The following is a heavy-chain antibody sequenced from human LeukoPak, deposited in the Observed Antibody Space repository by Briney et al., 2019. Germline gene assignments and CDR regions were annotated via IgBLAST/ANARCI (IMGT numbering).Heavy chain of an antibody. D-gene: IGHD3-22*01. J-gene: IGHJ4*02. CDR1: GYSFTSYW. Sequence: GESLKISCKVSGYSFTSYWTGWVRQMPGKGLGWMGIIYPGDSDTRYSPSFQGQVTISADKSVSTAYLQWSSLKASDTAMYYCARLSSGYYYVDYWGQGTLVTVSS. CDR2: IYPGDSDT. CDR3: ARLSSGYYYVDY. V-gene: IGHV5-51*01.